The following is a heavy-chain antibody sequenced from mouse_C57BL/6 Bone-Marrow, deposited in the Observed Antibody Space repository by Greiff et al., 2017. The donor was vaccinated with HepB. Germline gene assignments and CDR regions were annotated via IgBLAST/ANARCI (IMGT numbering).Heavy chain of an antibody. CDR3: TRFTWGYFDV. CDR1: YTFTVYE. V-gene: IGHV1-23*01. Sequence: VQLQQSGAELVRPGASGYTFTVYEMHCVKQTPVHGLEWIGAIDPETCGTAYNQKFKGKATLTADKSSSTAYMELCSLTSEDSAVYYCTRFTWGYFDVWGTGTTVTVSS. J-gene: IGHJ1*03. D-gene: IGHD1-1*01. CDR2: IDPETCGT.